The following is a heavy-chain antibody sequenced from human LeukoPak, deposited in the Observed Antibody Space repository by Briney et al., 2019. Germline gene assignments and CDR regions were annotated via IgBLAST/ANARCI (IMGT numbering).Heavy chain of an antibody. CDR2: INQDGSEE. Sequence: GGSLRLSCAASGFTFSNYWMTWVRQAPGKGLEWVAHINQDGSEEHYMDSVKARFTISRDNAKNSLSLQMNSLRAEDTAVYYCARDPHGNYYFDYWGQGTLVTVSS. J-gene: IGHJ4*02. CDR1: GFTFSNYW. V-gene: IGHV3-7*03. CDR3: ARDPHGNYYFDY.